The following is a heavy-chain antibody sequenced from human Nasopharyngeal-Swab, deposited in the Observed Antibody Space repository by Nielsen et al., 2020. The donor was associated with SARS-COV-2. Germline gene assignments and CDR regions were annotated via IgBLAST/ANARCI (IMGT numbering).Heavy chain of an antibody. V-gene: IGHV1-18*04. Sequence: ASVKVSCKPSGYTFTDYYMHWVRQAPGQGLEWMGWISAYSGHTNYAQKVEGRVTLTTESSTTTVYMELRSLRSDDTAVYYCARNRDPSMLEYLHDMDVWGQGTTVTVSS. CDR3: ARNRDPSMLEYLHDMDV. D-gene: IGHD2/OR15-2a*01. CDR1: GYTFTDYY. CDR2: ISAYSGHT. J-gene: IGHJ6*02.